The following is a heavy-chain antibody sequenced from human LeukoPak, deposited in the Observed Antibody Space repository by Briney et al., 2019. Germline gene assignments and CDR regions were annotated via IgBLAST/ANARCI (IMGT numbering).Heavy chain of an antibody. CDR2: NSGKGVGT. Sequence: GGTLILSCAASGFTFSSYGMRWVRQAPGKGLEWVSANSGKGVGTYYAASVKGRFTISRDKSRNTLYLQMNSLRAEDAAVYHCAKGGYKFDSSGHNYFDYWGQGTLVTVSS. D-gene: IGHD6-19*01. V-gene: IGHV3-23*01. CDR1: GFTFSSYG. J-gene: IGHJ4*02. CDR3: AKGGYKFDSSGHNYFDY.